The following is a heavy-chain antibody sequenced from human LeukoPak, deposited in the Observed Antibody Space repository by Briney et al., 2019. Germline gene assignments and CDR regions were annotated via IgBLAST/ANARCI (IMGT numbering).Heavy chain of an antibody. Sequence: ASVKVPCKASGGTFSSYAISWVRQAPGQGLEWMGGIIPIFGTANYAQKFQGRVTITTDESTSTAYMELSSLRSEDTAVYYCARGRDREPRGYSGYAFDYWGQGTLVTVSS. V-gene: IGHV1-69*05. CDR3: ARGRDREPRGYSGYAFDY. D-gene: IGHD5-12*01. CDR2: IIPIFGTA. J-gene: IGHJ4*02. CDR1: GGTFSSYA.